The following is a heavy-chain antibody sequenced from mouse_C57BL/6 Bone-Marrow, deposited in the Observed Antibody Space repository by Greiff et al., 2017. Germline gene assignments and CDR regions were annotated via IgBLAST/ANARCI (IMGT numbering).Heavy chain of an antibody. V-gene: IGHV1-81*01. CDR1: GYTFTSYG. Sequence: VQLQESGAELARPGASVKLSCKASGYTFTSYGISWVKQRTGQGLEWIGEIYPRSGNTYYNEKFKGKATLTADKSSSTAYMGLRSLTSEDSAVYFCAREGIYYDYGAWFAYWGQGTLVTVSA. CDR2: IYPRSGNT. J-gene: IGHJ3*01. CDR3: AREGIYYDYGAWFAY. D-gene: IGHD2-4*01.